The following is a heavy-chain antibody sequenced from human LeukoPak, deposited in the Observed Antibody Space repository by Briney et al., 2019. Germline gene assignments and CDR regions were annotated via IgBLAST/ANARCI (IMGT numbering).Heavy chain of an antibody. J-gene: IGHJ4*02. CDR1: GFTFSSYW. CDR3: ARDVTALDS. CDR2: INQGGSEK. Sequence: GGSLRLSCAASGFTFSSYWMSWVRQAPEKGLEWVANINQGGSEKYYVDSVSGRFTLSTDNAKNSLYLQMNSPRADDTAVYYCARDVTALDSWGQGTLVTVSS. V-gene: IGHV3-7*01. D-gene: IGHD2-2*01.